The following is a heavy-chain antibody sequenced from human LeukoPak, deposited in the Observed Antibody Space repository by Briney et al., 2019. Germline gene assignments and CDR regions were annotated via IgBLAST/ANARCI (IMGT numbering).Heavy chain of an antibody. J-gene: IGHJ5*02. CDR1: GGSISSYY. CDR2: IYYSGST. V-gene: IGHV4-59*01. Sequence: PSETLSLTCTVSGGSISSYYWSWIRQPPGKGLEWIGYIYYSGSTNYNPSLKSRVTISVDTSKNQFSLKLSSATAADTAVYYCARATNWFDPWGQGTLVTVSS. CDR3: ARATNWFDP.